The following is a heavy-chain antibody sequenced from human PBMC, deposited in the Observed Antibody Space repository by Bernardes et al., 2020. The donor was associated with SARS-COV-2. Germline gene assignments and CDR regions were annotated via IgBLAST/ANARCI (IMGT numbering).Heavy chain of an antibody. J-gene: IGHJ4*02. Sequence: GGSLRLSCAASGFRFSNYWTSWVRQAPGKGLEWVANINKDGSEKYYVDSVKGRFTISRDNAKNTLYLQMNSLRVEDTAVYYCAGTSVTCCDFWGQGTLVSVSS. CDR1: GFRFSNYW. D-gene: IGHD1-1*01. CDR3: AGTSVTCCDF. CDR2: INKDGSEK. V-gene: IGHV3-7*03.